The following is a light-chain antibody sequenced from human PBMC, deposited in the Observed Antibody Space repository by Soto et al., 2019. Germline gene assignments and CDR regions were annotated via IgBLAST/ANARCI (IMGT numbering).Light chain of an antibody. Sequence: EIRMTQSLATLSVSSGERATLSCRASQSVSSNLAWYQQKPGQAPRLLIYGASTRATGIPARFSGSGSGTEFTLTISSLQSEDFAVYYCQQYNNWRTFGQGTKVDIK. J-gene: IGKJ1*01. V-gene: IGKV3-15*01. CDR1: QSVSSN. CDR2: GAS. CDR3: QQYNNWRT.